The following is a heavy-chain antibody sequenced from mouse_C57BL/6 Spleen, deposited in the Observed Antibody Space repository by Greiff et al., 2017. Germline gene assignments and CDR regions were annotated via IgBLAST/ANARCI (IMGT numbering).Heavy chain of an antibody. Sequence: QVQLKQSGAELMKPGASVKLSCKATGYTFTGYWIEWVKQRPGHGLEWIGEILPGSGSTNYNEKFKGKATFTADPSSNTAYMQLSSLTTEDSAIYYCAHYYGSSLAYWGQGTLVTVSA. V-gene: IGHV1-9*01. CDR3: AHYYGSSLAY. D-gene: IGHD1-1*01. J-gene: IGHJ3*01. CDR2: ILPGSGST. CDR1: GYTFTGYW.